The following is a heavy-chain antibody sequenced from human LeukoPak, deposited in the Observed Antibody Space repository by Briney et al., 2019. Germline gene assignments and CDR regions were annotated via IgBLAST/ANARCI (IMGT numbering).Heavy chain of an antibody. J-gene: IGHJ4*02. Sequence: VSGPTLVNRTQTLTLTCTFSGFSLSTSGMRVRWIRQPPGKALEWLARIDWDDDKFYSTSLKTRLTISKDTSKNQVVLTMTNMDPVDTATYYCAWITAGSGYYDYWGQGTLVTVSS. CDR2: IDWDDDK. D-gene: IGHD3-22*01. CDR3: AWITAGSGYYDY. V-gene: IGHV2-70*04. CDR1: GFSLSTSGMR.